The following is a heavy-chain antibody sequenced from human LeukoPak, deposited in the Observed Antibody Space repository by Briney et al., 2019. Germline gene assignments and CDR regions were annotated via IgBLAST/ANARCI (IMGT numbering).Heavy chain of an antibody. CDR1: GFTFSSYA. J-gene: IGHJ6*03. V-gene: IGHV3-23*01. CDR3: AKRRGLELLYYYYMDV. CDR2: ISGSGGST. Sequence: GGSLRLSCAASGFTFSSYAMTWVRQAPGEGLEWVSAISGSGGSTYFADSVKGRFTISRDNSKNTLYLQMNSLRAEDTAVYYCAKRRGLELLYYYYMDVWGKGTTVTVSS. D-gene: IGHD1-7*01.